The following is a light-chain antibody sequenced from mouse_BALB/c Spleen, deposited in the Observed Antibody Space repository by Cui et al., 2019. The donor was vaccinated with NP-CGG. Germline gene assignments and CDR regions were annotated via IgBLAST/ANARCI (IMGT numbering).Light chain of an antibody. Sequence: QAVVTQDSALTTSPGETVTLTCRSSTGTVTTSNYANWVQEKPDHLFTGLIGGTNNRAPGVPARFSGSLIGDKAALTITGAQTEDEAIYFCALSYSNHWVFGGGTKLTVL. CDR3: ALSYSNHWV. V-gene: IGLV1*01. J-gene: IGLJ1*01. CDR1: TGTVTTSNY. CDR2: GTN.